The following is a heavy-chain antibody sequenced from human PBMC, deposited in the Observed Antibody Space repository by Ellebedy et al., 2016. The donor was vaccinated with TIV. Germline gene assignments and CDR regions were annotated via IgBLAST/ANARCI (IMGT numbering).Heavy chain of an antibody. CDR1: GFPVTSNY. J-gene: IGHJ1*01. Sequence: PGGSLRLSCAASGFPVTSNYMNWVRQAPGKGLEWVSVIFSAADGGETHYADSGTGRFTVSRDNSKNTLFLQVNSVRAEDTAVYYCIFKGMSARLYWGQGTLVTVSS. CDR2: IFSAADGGET. CDR3: IFKGMSARLY. V-gene: IGHV3-53*01. D-gene: IGHD6-6*01.